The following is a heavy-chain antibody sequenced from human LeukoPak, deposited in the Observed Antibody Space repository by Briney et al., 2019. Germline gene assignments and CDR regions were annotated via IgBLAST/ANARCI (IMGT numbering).Heavy chain of an antibody. D-gene: IGHD4-23*01. Sequence: PSETLSLTCTVSGGSISSYYWSWIRQPPGKGLDWIGYIYYSGSTNYNPSLKSRVTISVDTSKNQFSLKLSSVTAADTAVYYCASWGDYGGSFDYWGQGTLVTVSS. V-gene: IGHV4-59*08. CDR2: IYYSGST. CDR1: GGSISSYY. J-gene: IGHJ4*02. CDR3: ASWGDYGGSFDY.